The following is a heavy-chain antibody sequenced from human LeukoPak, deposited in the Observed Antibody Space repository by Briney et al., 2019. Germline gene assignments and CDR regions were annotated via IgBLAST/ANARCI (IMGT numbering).Heavy chain of an antibody. V-gene: IGHV4-61*02. CDR2: IYTSGST. CDR3: ARGPRFYGSGSYYEPYYYYYMDV. D-gene: IGHD3-10*01. CDR1: GGSISSGSYY. J-gene: IGHJ6*03. Sequence: SETLSLTCTVSGGSISSGSYYWSWIRQPAGKGLEWIGRIYTSGSTNYNPSLKSRVTISVDTSKNQFSLKLSSVTAADTAVYYCARGPRFYGSGSYYEPYYYYYMDVWGKGTTVTISS.